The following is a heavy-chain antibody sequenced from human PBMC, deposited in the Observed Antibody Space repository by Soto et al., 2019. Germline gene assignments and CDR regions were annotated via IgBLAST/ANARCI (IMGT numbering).Heavy chain of an antibody. Sequence: PPETLSLTSTVSGGTISSYDWSWIRQPPGKGLEWIGYIYYSGSTNYNPSLKSRVTISVDTSKNQFSLKLSSVTAADTAVYYCASNKMITFGGVIALGAFDIWGQGTMVTVS. D-gene: IGHD3-16*02. V-gene: IGHV4-59*08. CDR1: GGTISSYD. CDR3: ASNKMITFGGVIALGAFDI. CDR2: IYYSGST. J-gene: IGHJ3*02.